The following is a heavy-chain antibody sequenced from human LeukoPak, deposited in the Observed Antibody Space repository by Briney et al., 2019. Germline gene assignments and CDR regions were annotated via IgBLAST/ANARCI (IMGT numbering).Heavy chain of an antibody. V-gene: IGHV3-23*01. Sequence: GGSLRLSCAASGFTFSSYAMSWVRQAPGKGLEWVSAISGSGGSTYYADSVKGRFTISSDNSKNTLYLQMNSLRAEDTAVYYCAKLYSSGWYGTWGQGTLVTVSS. CDR3: AKLYSSGWYGT. D-gene: IGHD6-19*01. J-gene: IGHJ5*02. CDR1: GFTFSSYA. CDR2: ISGSGGST.